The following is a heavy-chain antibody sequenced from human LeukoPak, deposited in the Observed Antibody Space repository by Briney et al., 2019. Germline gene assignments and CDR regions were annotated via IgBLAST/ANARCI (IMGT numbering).Heavy chain of an antibody. CDR1: GFTFSSYG. J-gene: IGHJ4*02. Sequence: GGSLRLSCAASGFTFSSYGMHWVRQAPGKGLEWVAVMWFDGSNIYYADSVKGRFTISRDNSKNTLYLQMNSLRAEDTAVYYCARDYSSSWLRFFDYWGQGTLVIVSS. D-gene: IGHD6-6*01. V-gene: IGHV3-33*01. CDR2: MWFDGSNI. CDR3: ARDYSSSWLRFFDY.